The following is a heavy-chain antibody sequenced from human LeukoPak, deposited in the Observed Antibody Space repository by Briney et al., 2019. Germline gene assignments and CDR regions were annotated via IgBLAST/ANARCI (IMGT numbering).Heavy chain of an antibody. CDR2: ISYDGSNK. V-gene: IGHV3-30-3*01. D-gene: IGHD3-9*01. CDR1: GFTFSSYA. CDR3: ARSQYYDILTGFDY. Sequence: GGSLRLSCAASGFTFSSYAMHWVRQAPGKGLEWVAVISYDGSNKYYADSVKGRFTISRDNSKNTLYLQMNSLRAEDTAVYYCARSQYYDILTGFDYWGQGTLVTVPS. J-gene: IGHJ4*02.